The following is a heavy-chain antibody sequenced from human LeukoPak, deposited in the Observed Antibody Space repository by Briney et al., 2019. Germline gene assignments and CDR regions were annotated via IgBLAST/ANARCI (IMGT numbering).Heavy chain of an antibody. Sequence: SETLSLTCTVSGASVSDYYWSWIRQPPGKGPEWLGYISNSGNTKYNPSLKSRVTYSVDTSKNQFSLKLSSVTAADTAVYYCARGVYIAAAQYGYWGQGTLVTVSS. J-gene: IGHJ4*02. CDR3: ARGVYIAAAQYGY. V-gene: IGHV4-59*02. D-gene: IGHD6-13*01. CDR2: ISNSGNT. CDR1: GASVSDYY.